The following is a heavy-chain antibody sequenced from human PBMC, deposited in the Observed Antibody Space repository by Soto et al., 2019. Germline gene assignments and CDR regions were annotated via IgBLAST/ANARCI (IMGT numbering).Heavy chain of an antibody. J-gene: IGHJ5*02. CDR3: AHIPNYYQYDWFDP. CDR1: GCSLTTRGVG. D-gene: IGHD3-22*01. V-gene: IGHV2-5*02. Sequence: QITLKESGPTLVKPTQILTLTCTFSGCSLTTRGVGVGWIRQPPGKALECLALIYWDDDKRYSPSLQSRLSITKDTSKNQVVLTMTNVDPVDTATYYCAHIPNYYQYDWFDPWGQGTLVSVSS. CDR2: IYWDDDK.